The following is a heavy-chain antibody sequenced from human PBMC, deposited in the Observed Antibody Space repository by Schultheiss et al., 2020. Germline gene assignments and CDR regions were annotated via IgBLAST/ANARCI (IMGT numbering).Heavy chain of an antibody. V-gene: IGHV4-31*03. J-gene: IGHJ4*02. CDR3: ARESNGDYVNS. CDR2: IYHSGST. Sequence: SQTLSLTCTVSGGSISSGGYYWSWIRQHPGKGLEWIGYIYHSGSTYYNPSLKSRVTISVDRSKNQFSLKLSSVTAADTAVYYCARESNGDYVNSWGQGTLVTVSS. CDR1: GGSISSGGYY. D-gene: IGHD4-17*01.